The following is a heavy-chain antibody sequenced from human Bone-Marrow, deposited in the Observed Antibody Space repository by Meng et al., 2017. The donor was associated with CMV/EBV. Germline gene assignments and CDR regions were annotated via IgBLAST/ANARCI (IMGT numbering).Heavy chain of an antibody. CDR2: ISSSSSYI. J-gene: IGHJ6*02. Sequence: GESLKISCAASGFTFSRYWMSWVRQAPGKGLEWVSSISSSSSYIYYADSVKGRFTISRDNAKNSLYLQMNSLRAEDTAVYYCARDVVVAAAGDYYYYYGMDVWGQGTTVTVSS. CDR1: GFTFSRYW. CDR3: ARDVVVAAAGDYYYYYGMDV. D-gene: IGHD6-13*01. V-gene: IGHV3-21*01.